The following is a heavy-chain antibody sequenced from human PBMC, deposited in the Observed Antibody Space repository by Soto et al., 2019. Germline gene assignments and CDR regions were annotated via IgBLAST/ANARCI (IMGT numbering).Heavy chain of an antibody. Sequence: SETLSLTCAVYGGSFSGYYWSWIRQPPGKGLEWNGEINHSGSTNYNPSLKSRVTISVDTSKNQFSLKLSSVTAADTAVYYCARGRTGKSDNPARQLGYCSSTSCYYYYYMDVWGKGTTVTVSS. CDR3: ARGRTGKSDNPARQLGYCSSTSCYYYYYMDV. J-gene: IGHJ6*03. CDR1: GGSFSGYY. CDR2: INHSGST. D-gene: IGHD2-2*01. V-gene: IGHV4-34*01.